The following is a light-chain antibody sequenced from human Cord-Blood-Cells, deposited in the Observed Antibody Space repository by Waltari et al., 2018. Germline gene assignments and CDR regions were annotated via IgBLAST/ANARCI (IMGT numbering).Light chain of an antibody. CDR3: KQSYSTPWT. CDR2: AAS. V-gene: IGKV1-39*01. J-gene: IGKJ1*01. Sequence: DIQMTQSPSSLSPSVGDRVTITCRASKSISSYLNWYQQKPGKAPKLLIYAASSLQSGVPSRFSGSGSGTDFTLTISSLQAEDFATYYCKQSYSTPWTFGQGTKVEIK. CDR1: KSISSY.